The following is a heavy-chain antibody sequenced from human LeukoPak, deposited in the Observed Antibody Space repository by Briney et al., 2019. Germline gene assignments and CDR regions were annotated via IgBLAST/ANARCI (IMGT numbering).Heavy chain of an antibody. J-gene: IGHJ4*02. CDR3: ARRGSMTGPPPL. D-gene: IGHD6-6*01. CDR1: GGSFSGYY. CDR2: INHSGST. Sequence: SETLSLTCAVYGGSFSGYYWSWIRQPPGKGLEWIGEINHSGSTSYNPSLKSRVTISVDSSKNQFSLKLSSVTAADTAVYYCARRGSMTGPPPLWGQGTLVTVSS. V-gene: IGHV4-34*01.